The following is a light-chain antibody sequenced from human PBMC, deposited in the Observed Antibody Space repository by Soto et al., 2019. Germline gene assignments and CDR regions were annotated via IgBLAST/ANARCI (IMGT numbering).Light chain of an antibody. CDR1: SSDVGNYNF. CDR3: SSYAGGNTV. CDR2: EVS. V-gene: IGLV2-8*01. J-gene: IGLJ2*01. Sequence: QSALTQPPSASGSPGQSVTISCTGTSSDVGNYNFVSWYQQHPGKAPKLMIYEVSKRPSGVPDRFSGSKSGNTASLTVSGLQAEDEADYYCSSYAGGNTVFGGGTKLTVL.